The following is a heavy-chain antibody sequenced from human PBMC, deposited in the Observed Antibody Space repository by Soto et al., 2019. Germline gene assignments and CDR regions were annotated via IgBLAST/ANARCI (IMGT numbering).Heavy chain of an antibody. V-gene: IGHV4-31*03. CDR1: GGSISSGGYY. J-gene: IGHJ6*02. D-gene: IGHD2-15*01. Sequence: PSETLSLTCTVSGGSISSGGYYWSWIRQHPGKGLEWIGYIYYSGSTYYNPSLKSRVTISVDTSKNQFSLKLSSVTAADTAVYYCARYPGSANYYYYYGMDVWGQGTTVTVSS. CDR3: ARYPGSANYYYYYGMDV. CDR2: IYYSGST.